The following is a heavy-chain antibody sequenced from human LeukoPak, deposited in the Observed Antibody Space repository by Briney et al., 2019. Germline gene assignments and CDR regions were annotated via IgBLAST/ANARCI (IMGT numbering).Heavy chain of an antibody. V-gene: IGHV1-18*01. Sequence: ASVKVSCKASGYTFTSYGISWVRQAPGQGLEWMRWISAYNGNTNYAQKLQGRVTMTTDTSTSTAYMELRSLRPDDTAVYYCARDLSDIVVVPAALESYVWGQGTLVTVSS. CDR1: GYTFTSYG. J-gene: IGHJ4*02. CDR2: ISAYNGNT. CDR3: ARDLSDIVVVPAALESYV. D-gene: IGHD2-2*01.